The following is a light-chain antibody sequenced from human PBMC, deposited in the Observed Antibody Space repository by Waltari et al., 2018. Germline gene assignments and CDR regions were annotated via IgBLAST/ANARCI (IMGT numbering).Light chain of an antibody. J-gene: IGLJ1*01. Sequence: QSLLTQPLSLSAAPRQRVTTPCTGSSSHIAAGDAVTGYQQPPGTAPKLLIYGNSNRPSGVPDRFSGSKSGTSASLAITGLQAEDEADYYCQSYDSSLSGYVFGTGTKVTVL. CDR3: QSYDSSLSGYV. CDR2: GNS. CDR1: SSHIAAGDA. V-gene: IGLV1-40*01.